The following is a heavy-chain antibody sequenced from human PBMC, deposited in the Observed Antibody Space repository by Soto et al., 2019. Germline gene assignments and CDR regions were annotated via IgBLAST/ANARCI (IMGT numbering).Heavy chain of an antibody. Sequence: ASVKVSCKASGCTFTSYYTHWVRQAPGQGLEWMGIINPGGGSTSYAQKFQDRVTMTRDTSTSTVYMELSSLRSEDTAVYYCARVFKASPGVTPATIDYWGQGTLVTVSS. CDR1: GCTFTSYY. J-gene: IGHJ4*02. V-gene: IGHV1-46*01. CDR2: INPGGGST. CDR3: ARVFKASPGVTPATIDY. D-gene: IGHD2-21*02.